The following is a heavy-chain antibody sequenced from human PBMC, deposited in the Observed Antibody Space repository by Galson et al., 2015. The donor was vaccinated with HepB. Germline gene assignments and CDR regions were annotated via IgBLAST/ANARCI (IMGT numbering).Heavy chain of an antibody. Sequence: SLRLSCAASGFTVSSDYMSWVRQAPGRGLEWISLVYGTVTTYYADSVRGRFTISCDSSKNTLYLQMNSLRAEDTALYYCARSPAYEYDFDYWGRGTLVTVSS. J-gene: IGHJ4*02. V-gene: IGHV3-66*01. CDR1: GFTVSSDY. D-gene: IGHD5-12*01. CDR2: VYGTVTT. CDR3: ARSPAYEYDFDY.